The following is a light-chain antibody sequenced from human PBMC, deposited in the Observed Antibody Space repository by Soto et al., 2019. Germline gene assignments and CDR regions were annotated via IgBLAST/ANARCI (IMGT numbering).Light chain of an antibody. CDR2: VAS. CDR3: QESYSFLWGT. Sequence: DIQMTQSPSSLSASVGDRVTITCRTSQSINTYLNWYQQKPGKSPKLLIYVASSLQSGVPLRFSGSGSWTDFTLTITTLQPEDFATYYCQESYSFLWGTCGQGTKVEIK. V-gene: IGKV1-39*01. J-gene: IGKJ1*01. CDR1: QSINTY.